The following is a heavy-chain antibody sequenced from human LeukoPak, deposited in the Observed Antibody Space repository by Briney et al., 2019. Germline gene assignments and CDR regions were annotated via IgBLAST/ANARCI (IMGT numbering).Heavy chain of an antibody. CDR2: INPSGGST. J-gene: IGHJ4*02. V-gene: IGHV1-46*01. Sequence: ASVKVSCKASGYAFTSYYMYWVRQAPGQGLEWMGIINPSGGSTSYAQKFQGRVTMTRDTSTSTVYMELSSLRSEDTAVYYCARGPRVVYYDSSGYYYGPFDYWGQGTLVTVSS. CDR1: GYAFTSYY. CDR3: ARGPRVVYYDSSGYYYGPFDY. D-gene: IGHD3-22*01.